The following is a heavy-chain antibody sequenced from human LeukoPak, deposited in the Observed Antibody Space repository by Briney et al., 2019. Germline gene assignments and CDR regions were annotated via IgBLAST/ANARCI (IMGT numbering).Heavy chain of an antibody. CDR2: FYYSGST. CDR1: GVSISNYY. D-gene: IGHD2-2*01. Sequence: SETLSLTCTVSGVSISNYYWSWIRQTPGKGLEWIGYFYYSGSTNYNSSLKSRVTISVDTSKNQFSLKLSSVTAADTAVYYCARVEGYCSSTSCYGANWFDPWGQGTLVTVSS. CDR3: ARVEGYCSSTSCYGANWFDP. J-gene: IGHJ5*02. V-gene: IGHV4-59*01.